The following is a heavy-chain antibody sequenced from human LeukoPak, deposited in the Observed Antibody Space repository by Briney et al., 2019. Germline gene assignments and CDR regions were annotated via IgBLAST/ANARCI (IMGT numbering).Heavy chain of an antibody. Sequence: GESLKISCKGSGYSFTSYWIGWVRQMPGKGQEWMGIIYPGDSDTRYSPSFQGQVTISADKSISTAYLQWSSLKASDTAMYYCARQDSSGWYYGYYYYGMDVWGQGTTVTVSS. CDR2: IYPGDSDT. CDR1: GYSFTSYW. V-gene: IGHV5-51*01. J-gene: IGHJ6*02. CDR3: ARQDSSGWYYGYYYYGMDV. D-gene: IGHD6-19*01.